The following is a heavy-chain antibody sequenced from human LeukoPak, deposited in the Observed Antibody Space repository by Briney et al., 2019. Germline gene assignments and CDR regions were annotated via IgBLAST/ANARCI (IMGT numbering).Heavy chain of an antibody. J-gene: IGHJ6*03. V-gene: IGHV3-30*02. CDR3: ARDAYSRSSSWYQIYYYYYYMDV. CDR1: GFTFSSYG. CDR2: IRYDGSNK. D-gene: IGHD6-13*01. Sequence: PGGSLRLSCAASGFTFSSYGMHWVRQAPGKGLEWVAFIRYDGSNKYYADSVKGRFTISRDNSKNTLYLQMNSLRAEDTAVYYCARDAYSRSSSWYQIYYYYYYMDVWGKGTTVTVSS.